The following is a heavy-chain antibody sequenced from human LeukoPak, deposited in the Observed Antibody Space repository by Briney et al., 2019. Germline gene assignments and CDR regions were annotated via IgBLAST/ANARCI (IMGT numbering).Heavy chain of an antibody. CDR2: TYYRSKWYN. Sequence: PSQTLSLTCAISGDSVSSNSAAWNWIRQSPSRGLEWLGRTYYRSKWYNDYAVSVKSRITINPDTSKNQFSLQLNSVTPEDTAMYYCAREKRRWLQLSYYYYGMDVWGQGTTVTVSS. D-gene: IGHD5-24*01. CDR3: AREKRRWLQLSYYYYGMDV. V-gene: IGHV6-1*01. J-gene: IGHJ6*02. CDR1: GDSVSSNSAA.